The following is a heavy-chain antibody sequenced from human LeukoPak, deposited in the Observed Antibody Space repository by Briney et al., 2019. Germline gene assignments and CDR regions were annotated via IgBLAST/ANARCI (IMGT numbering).Heavy chain of an antibody. D-gene: IGHD3-22*01. CDR3: ARRDFYDSSGYGY. J-gene: IGHJ4*02. V-gene: IGHV4-59*08. CDR2: IYYSGST. Sequence: PPETLSLTCTVSGGSISSYYWSWIRQPPGKGLEWIGYIYYSGSTNYNPSLKSRVTISVDTSKNQFSLKLSSVTAADTAVYYCARRDFYDSSGYGYLGEGTLVTVSS. CDR1: GGSISSYY.